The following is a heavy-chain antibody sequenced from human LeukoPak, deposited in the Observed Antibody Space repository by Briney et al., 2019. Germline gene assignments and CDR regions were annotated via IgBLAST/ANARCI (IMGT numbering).Heavy chain of an antibody. Sequence: SVKVSCKASGGTFSSYAISWVRQAPGQGLEWMGGIIPIFGTANYAQKFQGRVTITADESTSTAYMELSSLRSEDTAVYYCARAYSYSSGYYFRGQFDPWGQGTLVTVSS. D-gene: IGHD3-22*01. CDR3: ARAYSYSSGYYFRGQFDP. J-gene: IGHJ5*02. CDR1: GGTFSSYA. CDR2: IIPIFGTA. V-gene: IGHV1-69*13.